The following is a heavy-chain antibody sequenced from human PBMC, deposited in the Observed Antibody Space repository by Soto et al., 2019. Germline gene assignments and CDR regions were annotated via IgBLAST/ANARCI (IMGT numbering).Heavy chain of an antibody. Sequence: PGGSLRLSSAASGFTVSSNYMSCVRQAPGKGLEWVSLNYSCSSTYYAAAVKRRFTISRDNSKNTLYPQMNGLRRDDTAVYYCASLKPMSAAAFDYWGQGTLVTVSS. D-gene: IGHD6-13*01. CDR3: ASLKPMSAAAFDY. V-gene: IGHV3-53*01. CDR2: NYSCSST. J-gene: IGHJ4*02. CDR1: GFTVSSNY.